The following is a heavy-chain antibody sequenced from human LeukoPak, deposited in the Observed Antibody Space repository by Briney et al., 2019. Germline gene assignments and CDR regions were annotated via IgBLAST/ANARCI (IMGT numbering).Heavy chain of an antibody. D-gene: IGHD5-12*01. CDR3: ARDVSGYDSAYYFDY. V-gene: IGHV3-21*01. J-gene: IGHJ4*02. Sequence: GGSLRLSCAASGFTVSSTYMTWVRQAPGKGLEWVSSISSSSSYIYYADSVKGRFTISRDNAKNSLYLQMNSLRAEDTAVYYCARDVSGYDSAYYFDYWGQGTLVTVSS. CDR1: GFTVSSTY. CDR2: ISSSSSYI.